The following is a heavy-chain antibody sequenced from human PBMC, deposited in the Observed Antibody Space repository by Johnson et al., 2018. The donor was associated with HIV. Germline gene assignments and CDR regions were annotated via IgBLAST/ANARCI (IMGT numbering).Heavy chain of an antibody. CDR1: GFTFSSYA. CDR2: INRNGGRT. D-gene: IGHD3-22*01. J-gene: IGHJ3*02. CDR3: VRVAYYYDSSGYTQENDAFDI. Sequence: VQLVESGGGLVQPGGSLRLSCAASGFTFSSYAMSWVRQAPGKGLEWVSGINRNGGRTGYADSVKGRFTISRDNTKNSLFLQMSSLRVEDTALYYCVRVAYYYDSSGYTQENDAFDIWGQGTMVTVSS. V-gene: IGHV3-20*04.